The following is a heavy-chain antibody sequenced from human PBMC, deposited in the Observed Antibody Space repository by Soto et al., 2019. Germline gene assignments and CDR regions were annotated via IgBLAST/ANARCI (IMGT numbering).Heavy chain of an antibody. D-gene: IGHD5-18*01. J-gene: IGHJ4*02. V-gene: IGHV3-74*01. CDR2: INRDGSDT. CDR3: GRGGSDSPMAPGY. Sequence: PGGSLRLSCAASGFTFSSYWMHWVRQAPGKGLVWVARINRDGSDTDYVDSVKGRFTISRDNAKNTLYLQMNSLRAEDTAVFYCGRGGSDSPMAPGYWGQGTLVTVSS. CDR1: GFTFSSYW.